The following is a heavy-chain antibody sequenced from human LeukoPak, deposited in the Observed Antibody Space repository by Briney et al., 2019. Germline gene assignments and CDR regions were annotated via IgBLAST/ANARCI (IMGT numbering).Heavy chain of an antibody. Sequence: GASVKVSCKASGGTFSSYAISWVRQVPGQGLEWMGGIIPIFGTANYAQKFQGRVTITADESTSTAYMELRSLRSDDTAVYYCARVSAPQDSYYYDSSGWFDYWGQGTLVTVSS. D-gene: IGHD3-22*01. CDR3: ARVSAPQDSYYYDSSGWFDY. CDR1: GGTFSSYA. J-gene: IGHJ4*02. CDR2: IIPIFGTA. V-gene: IGHV1-69*13.